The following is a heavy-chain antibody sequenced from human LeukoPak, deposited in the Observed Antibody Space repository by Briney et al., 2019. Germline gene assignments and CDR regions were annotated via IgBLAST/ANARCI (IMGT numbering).Heavy chain of an antibody. J-gene: IGHJ4*02. Sequence: SETLSLTCAVYGGSFSGYYWSWIRQPPGKGLEWIGEINHSGSTNYNPSLKSRVTISVDTSKNQFSLKLSSVTAADTAVYYCARGPDYYDSSGYYYETPFDYWGQGTLVTVSS. CDR3: ARGPDYYDSSGYYYETPFDY. V-gene: IGHV4-34*01. CDR2: INHSGST. D-gene: IGHD3-22*01. CDR1: GGSFSGYY.